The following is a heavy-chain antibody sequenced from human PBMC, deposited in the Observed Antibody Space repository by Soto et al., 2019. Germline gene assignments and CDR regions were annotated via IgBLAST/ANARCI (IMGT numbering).Heavy chain of an antibody. CDR1: GYTFTGYY. CDR3: ARGYYYDSSGYLFGY. J-gene: IGHJ4*02. V-gene: IGHV1-2*04. D-gene: IGHD3-22*01. Sequence: ASVKVSCKASGYTFTGYYMHWVRQAPGQGLEWMGWINPNSGGTNYAQKFQGWVTMTRDTSISTAYMELSRLRSDDTAVYYWARGYYYDSSGYLFGYWGQGTLVTVSS. CDR2: INPNSGGT.